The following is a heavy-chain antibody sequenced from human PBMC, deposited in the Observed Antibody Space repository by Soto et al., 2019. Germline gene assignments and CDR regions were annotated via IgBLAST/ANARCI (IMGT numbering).Heavy chain of an antibody. J-gene: IGHJ6*02. CDR3: AKDSNIVVVPAAPDYYYYGMDV. Sequence: SGGSLRLSCAASGFTFSSYAMSWVRQAPGKGLEWVSAISGSGGSTYYADSVKGRFTISRDNSKNTLYLQMNSLRAEDTAVYYCAKDSNIVVVPAAPDYYYYGMDVWGQGTAVTVSS. CDR2: ISGSGGST. V-gene: IGHV3-23*01. D-gene: IGHD2-2*01. CDR1: GFTFSSYA.